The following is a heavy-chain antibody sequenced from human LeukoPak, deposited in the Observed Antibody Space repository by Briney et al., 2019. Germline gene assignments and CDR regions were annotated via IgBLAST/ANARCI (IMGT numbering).Heavy chain of an antibody. CDR2: IYTSGST. Sequence: PSETLSLTCTVSGGSISDYYWSWIRQPAGKGLEWIGRIYTSGSTNYNPSLKSRVTMSVDTSKNQFSLKLSSVTAADTAVYYCARDPSGYCSGGSCRSDYWGQGTLVTVSS. V-gene: IGHV4-4*07. CDR3: ARDPSGYCSGGSCRSDY. CDR1: GGSISDYY. D-gene: IGHD2-15*01. J-gene: IGHJ4*02.